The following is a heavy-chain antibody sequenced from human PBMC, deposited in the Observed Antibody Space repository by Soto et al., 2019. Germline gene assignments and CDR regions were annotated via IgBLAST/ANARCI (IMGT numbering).Heavy chain of an antibody. CDR3: ASQEDYGMDV. CDR1: GYSTSSGYY. V-gene: IGHV4-38-2*01. J-gene: IGHJ6*02. Sequence: SETLSLTCAVSGYSTSSGYYWGWIRQPPGKGLEWIGSIYHSGSTYYNPSLKSRVTISVDTSKNQFSLKLSSVTAADTAVYYCASQEDYGMDVWGQGTTVTVSS. CDR2: IYHSGST.